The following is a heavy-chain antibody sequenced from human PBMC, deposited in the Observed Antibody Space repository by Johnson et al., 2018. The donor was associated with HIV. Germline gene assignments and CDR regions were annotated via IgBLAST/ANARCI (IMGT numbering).Heavy chain of an antibody. CDR1: GFTFSSYD. CDR2: ISWDGGST. V-gene: IGHV3-43D*03. D-gene: IGHD3-10*01. Sequence: VQLVESGGGLVQPGGSLRLSCVASGFTFSSYDMHWVRQAPGKGLEWVSLISWDGGSTYYADSVKGRFTISRDNAKKSLYLQMNSLRSEDTAVYSCARDLRFNRTVQGLIIISGVFDMWGQGTVVSVSS. CDR3: ARDLRFNRTVQGLIIISGVFDM. J-gene: IGHJ3*02.